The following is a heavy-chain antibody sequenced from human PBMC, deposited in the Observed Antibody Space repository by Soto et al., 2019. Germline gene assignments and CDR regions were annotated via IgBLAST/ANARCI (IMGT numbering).Heavy chain of an antibody. Sequence: PGESLKISCKGSGYSFTSYWISWVRQMPGKGLEWMGRIDPGDSYTNYSPSFQGHVTISVDKSISTAYLQWSSLKASDTAVYYCARSAGEWFYYYYYYGMDVWGQGTTVTVSS. D-gene: IGHD6-13*01. CDR1: GYSFTSYW. CDR2: IDPGDSYT. CDR3: ARSAGEWFYYYYYYGMDV. J-gene: IGHJ6*02. V-gene: IGHV5-10-1*01.